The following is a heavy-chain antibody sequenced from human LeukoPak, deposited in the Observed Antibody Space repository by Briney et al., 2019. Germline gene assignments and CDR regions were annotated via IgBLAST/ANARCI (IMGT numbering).Heavy chain of an antibody. D-gene: IGHD2-15*01. V-gene: IGHV1-69*04. CDR1: GGTFSSYA. CDR3: ARDLYRSGGSVDY. CDR2: IIPILGIA. J-gene: IGHJ4*02. Sequence: SVKVSCKASGGTFSSYAISWVRQAPGQGLEWMGRIIPILGIANYAQKFQGRVTITADKSTSTAYMELSSLRSEDTAVYYCARDLYRSGGSVDYWGQGTLVTVSS.